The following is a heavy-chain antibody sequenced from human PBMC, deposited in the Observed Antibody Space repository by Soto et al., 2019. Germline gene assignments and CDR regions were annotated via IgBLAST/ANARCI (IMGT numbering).Heavy chain of an antibody. D-gene: IGHD1-26*01. CDR2: IYYSGST. J-gene: IGHJ4*02. Sequence: SETLSLTCTVSGGSVSSGSYYWSWIRQPPGKGLEWIGYIYYSGSTNYNPSLKSRVTISVDTSKNQFSLKLSSVTAADTAVYYCARGVGATLGYWGQGTLVTV. V-gene: IGHV4-61*01. CDR1: GGSVSSGSYY. CDR3: ARGVGATLGY.